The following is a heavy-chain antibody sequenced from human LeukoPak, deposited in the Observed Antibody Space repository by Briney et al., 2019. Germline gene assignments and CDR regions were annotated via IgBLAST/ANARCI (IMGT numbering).Heavy chain of an antibody. Sequence: GGSLRLSCAASGFTFSSYSMNWVRQAPGKGLEWVSSISSSSSYIYYADSVKGRFTISRDNAKNSLYLQMNSLRAEDTAVYYCARGRSVRFGIDSWGQETLVTVSS. D-gene: IGHD3-16*01. CDR3: ARGRSVRFGIDS. J-gene: IGHJ4*02. CDR2: ISSSSSYI. V-gene: IGHV3-21*01. CDR1: GFTFSSYS.